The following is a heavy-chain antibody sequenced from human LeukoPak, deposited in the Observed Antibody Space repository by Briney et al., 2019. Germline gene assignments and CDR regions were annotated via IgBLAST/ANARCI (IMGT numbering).Heavy chain of an antibody. D-gene: IGHD3-9*01. CDR2: IYYSGST. CDR3: ARYYYILTGYSTASFDY. J-gene: IGHJ4*02. V-gene: IGHV4-59*11. CDR1: GGSISSHY. Sequence: SETLSLTCTVSGGSISSHYWSWIRQPPGKGLEWIGYIYYSGSTNYNPSLKSRVTISVDTSKNQFSLKLSSVTAAVTAVYYCARYYYILTGYSTASFDYWGQGTLVTVSS.